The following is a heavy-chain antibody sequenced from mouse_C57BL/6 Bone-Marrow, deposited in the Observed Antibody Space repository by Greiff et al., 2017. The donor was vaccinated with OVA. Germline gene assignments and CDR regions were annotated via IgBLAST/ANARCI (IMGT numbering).Heavy chain of an antibody. D-gene: IGHD2-10*01. J-gene: IGHJ1*01. CDR1: GFTFSSYT. CDR2: ISNGGGST. V-gene: IGHV5-12-2*01. CDR3: ARQGAYYGNFYWYVDV. Sequence: EVQLVESGGGLVQPGGSLKLSCAASGFTFSSYTMSWVRQTPEKRLEWVAYISNGGGSTYYPDTVKGRFTISRDNAKNTLYLQMSSLKSEDTAMYYCARQGAYYGNFYWYVDVWGAGTTVTVSS.